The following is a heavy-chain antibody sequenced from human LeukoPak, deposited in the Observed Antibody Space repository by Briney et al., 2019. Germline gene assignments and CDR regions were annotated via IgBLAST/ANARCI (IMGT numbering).Heavy chain of an antibody. CDR3: ASIAARRDFDY. D-gene: IGHD6-6*01. V-gene: IGHV3-48*01. CDR2: ISSSSSTI. Sequence: PGGSLRLSCAASGFTFSSYSMNWVRQAPGKGLEWVSYISSSSSTIYYADSVKGRFTISRDNAKNSLYLQMNSLRAEDTAVYYCASIAARRDFDYWGQGTLVTVSS. CDR1: GFTFSSYS. J-gene: IGHJ4*02.